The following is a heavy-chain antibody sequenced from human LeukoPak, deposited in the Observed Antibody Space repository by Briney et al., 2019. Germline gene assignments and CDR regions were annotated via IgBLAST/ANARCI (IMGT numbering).Heavy chain of an antibody. CDR2: IYYSGST. V-gene: IGHV4-31*03. CDR3: ARVKRALLYYFDY. J-gene: IGHJ4*02. CDR1: GGSISSGGYY. Sequence: PSETLSLTCTVSGGSISSGGYYWSWIRQHPGKGLEWIGYIYYSGSTYYNPSLKSRVTISVDTSKNQFSLKLSSVTAADTAVYYCARVKRALLYYFDYWGQGTLVTVSS.